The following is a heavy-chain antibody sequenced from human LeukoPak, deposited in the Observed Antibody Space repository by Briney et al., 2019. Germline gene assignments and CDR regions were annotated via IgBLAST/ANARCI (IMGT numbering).Heavy chain of an antibody. CDR2: INPSGGST. V-gene: IGHV1-46*01. D-gene: IGHD2-15*01. Sequence: ASVKVSCKASGYTFTSYYMHWVRQAPGQGLEWMGIINPSGGSTSYAQKFQGRVTMTRDMSTSTVYVELSSLRSEDTAVYYCARALYCSGGSCYIRFDPWGQGTLVTVSS. J-gene: IGHJ5*02. CDR1: GYTFTSYY. CDR3: ARALYCSGGSCYIRFDP.